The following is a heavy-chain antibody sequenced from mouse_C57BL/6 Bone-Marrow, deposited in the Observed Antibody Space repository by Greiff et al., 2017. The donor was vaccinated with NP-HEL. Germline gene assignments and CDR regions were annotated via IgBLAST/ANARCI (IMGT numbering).Heavy chain of an antibody. Sequence: VQLQESGGGLVKPGGSLKLSCAASGFTFSSYAMSWVRQTPEKRLEWVATISDGGSYTYYPDNVKGRFTISRDNAKNNLYLQMSHLKSEDTAMYYCARDRPLTGAWFAYWGQGTLVTVSA. CDR1: GFTFSSYA. CDR2: ISDGGSYT. D-gene: IGHD4-1*01. V-gene: IGHV5-4*01. CDR3: ARDRPLTGAWFAY. J-gene: IGHJ3*01.